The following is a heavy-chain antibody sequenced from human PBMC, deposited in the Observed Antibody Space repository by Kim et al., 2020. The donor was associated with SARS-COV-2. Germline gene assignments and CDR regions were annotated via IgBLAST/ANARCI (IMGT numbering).Heavy chain of an antibody. CDR1: GYIFTSYG. Sequence: ASVKVSCKASGYIFTSYGMHWVRQAPGQGLEWMGWINAANGDTKDSQKLQGRVTITRDTSAGTAYMELSSLRSEDTAVYYCARDVSSCWSGVDYCGQGNL. CDR2: INAANGDT. J-gene: IGHJ4*02. CDR3: ARDVSSCWSGVDY. D-gene: IGHD6-19*01. V-gene: IGHV1-3*01.